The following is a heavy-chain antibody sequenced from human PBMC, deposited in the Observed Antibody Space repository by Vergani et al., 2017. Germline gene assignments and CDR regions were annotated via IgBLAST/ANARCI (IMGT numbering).Heavy chain of an antibody. V-gene: IGHV4-34*09. CDR1: GGSFSGYY. J-gene: IGHJ4*02. CDR3: ARLFSDY. Sequence: QVQLQESGPGLVKPSQTLSLTCTVYGGSFSGYYWSWIRQPPGKGLEWIGEINHSGSTNYNPSLKSRVTISVDTSKNQFSLKLSSVTAADTAVYYCARLFSDYWGQGTLVTVSS. CDR2: INHSGST. D-gene: IGHD3-10*02.